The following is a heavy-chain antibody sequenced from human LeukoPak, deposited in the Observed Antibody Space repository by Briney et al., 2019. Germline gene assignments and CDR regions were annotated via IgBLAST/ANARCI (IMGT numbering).Heavy chain of an antibody. D-gene: IGHD2-8*01. V-gene: IGHV3-7*01. J-gene: IGHJ3*02. Sequence: PGGSLRLSCAASEFTFSRYWMSWVRQAPGKGLEWVANIKQDGSEKYYVASVKGRFTIARDNAKNSLYLQMNSLRAEDTAVYYCARVNPLMAPGAFDIWGQGTMVTVSS. CDR3: ARVNPLMAPGAFDI. CDR1: EFTFSRYW. CDR2: IKQDGSEK.